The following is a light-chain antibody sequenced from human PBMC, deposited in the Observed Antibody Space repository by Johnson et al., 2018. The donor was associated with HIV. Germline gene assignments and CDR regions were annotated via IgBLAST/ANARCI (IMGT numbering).Light chain of an antibody. CDR1: SSNIGNND. CDR3: GTWDSSLRSGF. V-gene: IGLV1-51*02. CDR2: ESN. Sequence: QSILTQPPSVSAAPGQKVTISCSGSSSNIGNNDVSWYQHLPGTAPKLLIYESNKRPSGIPDRFSGAKSGTSATLGLTGLPTGDEADYYCGTWDSSLRSGFFGTGTKVTVL. J-gene: IGLJ1*01.